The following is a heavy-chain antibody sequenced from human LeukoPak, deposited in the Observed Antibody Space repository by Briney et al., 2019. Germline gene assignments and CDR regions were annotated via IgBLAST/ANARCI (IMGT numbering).Heavy chain of an antibody. J-gene: IGHJ6*03. CDR3: ASRTEQWLGDDYYYMDV. CDR2: INPSGGST. Sequence: ASVKVSCKAAGYTFTSYYMHWVRQAPGQGLEWMGIINPSGGSTSYAQKFQGRVTMTRDMSTSTVYMELSSLRSEDTAVYYCASRTEQWLGDDYYYMDVWGKGTTVTVSS. D-gene: IGHD6-19*01. V-gene: IGHV1-46*01. CDR1: GYTFTSYY.